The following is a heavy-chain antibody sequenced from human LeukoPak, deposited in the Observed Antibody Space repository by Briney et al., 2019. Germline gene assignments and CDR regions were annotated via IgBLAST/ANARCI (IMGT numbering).Heavy chain of an antibody. CDR2: ISGSGGST. J-gene: IGHJ4*02. CDR3: AKGHIYGDYAY. V-gene: IGHV3-23*01. Sequence: GGTLRLSCAASVFTFSSYGMSWVRQAPGKGLEWVSAISGSGGSTYYADSVKGRFTISRDNSKNTLYLQMNSLRAEDTAVYYCAKGHIYGDYAYWGQGTLVTVSS. CDR1: VFTFSSYG. D-gene: IGHD4-17*01.